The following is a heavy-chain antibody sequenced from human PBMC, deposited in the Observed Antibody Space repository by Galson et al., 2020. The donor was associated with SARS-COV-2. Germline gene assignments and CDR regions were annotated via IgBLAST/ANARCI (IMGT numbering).Heavy chain of an antibody. CDR2: FDPEDGET. CDR3: AWGRAIYGDCDGWYYYYGMDV. Sequence: ASVKVSCKVSGYTLTELSMHWVRQAPGKGLEWMGGFDPEDGETIYAQKFQGRVTMTEDTSTDTAYMELSSLRSEDTAVYYCAWGRAIYGDCDGWYYYYGMDVWGQGTTVTVSS. V-gene: IGHV1-24*01. D-gene: IGHD4-17*01. J-gene: IGHJ6*02. CDR1: GYTLTELS.